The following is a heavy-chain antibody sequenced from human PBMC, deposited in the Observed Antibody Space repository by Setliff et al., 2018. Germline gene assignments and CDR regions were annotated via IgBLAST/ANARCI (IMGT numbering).Heavy chain of an antibody. J-gene: IGHJ6*02. CDR1: SGSMRNYY. D-gene: IGHD2-2*01. CDR3: ARARPATIAGVVPGVADFGIDV. CDR2: IYTSGST. V-gene: IGHV4-4*07. Sequence: SQTLSLTCSVSSGSMRNYYWIWIRQPAGEGLEWIGRIYTSGSTNYNPSLKRRVTISLEMSENQFSLTLSSVTAADTAVYYCARARPATIAGVVPGVADFGIDVWGQGTTVTVSS.